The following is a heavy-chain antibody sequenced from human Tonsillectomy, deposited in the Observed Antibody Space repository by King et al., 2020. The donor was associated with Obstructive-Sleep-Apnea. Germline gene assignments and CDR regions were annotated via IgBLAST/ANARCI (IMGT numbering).Heavy chain of an antibody. CDR1: GYSFTSYW. CDR2: IYPSDSYT. Sequence: QLVQSGAEVKKPGESLRISCKGSGYSFTSYWISWVRQMPGKGLEWMGRIYPSDSYTNYSPSFQGHVTISADKSISTAYLQWSSLKASDTAMYYCARLNYYDSSGYSGWFGPWGQGTLVTVSS. CDR3: ARLNYYDSSGYSGWFGP. J-gene: IGHJ5*02. D-gene: IGHD3-22*01. V-gene: IGHV5-10-1*01.